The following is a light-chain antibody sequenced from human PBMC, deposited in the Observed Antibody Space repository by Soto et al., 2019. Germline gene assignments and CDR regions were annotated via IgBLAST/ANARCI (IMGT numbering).Light chain of an antibody. CDR3: QQYCGSPYT. V-gene: IGKV3-20*01. CDR1: QSLNNNY. Sequence: EIVLMQSQGTLSLSPGERATLSCRAPQSLNNNYLAWYQQKPGQAPRLLTYDTSSRATGIPDRFSGSGSGTDFTLTISRLEPEDFAVYYCQQYCGSPYTFGQGTELEIK. J-gene: IGKJ2*01. CDR2: DTS.